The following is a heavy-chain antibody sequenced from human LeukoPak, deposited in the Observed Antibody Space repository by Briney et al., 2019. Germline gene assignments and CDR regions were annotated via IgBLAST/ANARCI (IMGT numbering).Heavy chain of an antibody. Sequence: GASVKVSCKASGYTFTSYYMHWVRHAPGQGLEWMGIINPSGGSTSYAQKFQGRVTMTRDTSTSTVYMELSSLRSEDTAVYYCASNEAVKTGNYYYMDVWGKGTTVTVSS. D-gene: IGHD3-10*01. CDR1: GYTFTSYY. CDR3: ASNEAVKTGNYYYMDV. J-gene: IGHJ6*03. V-gene: IGHV1-46*01. CDR2: INPSGGST.